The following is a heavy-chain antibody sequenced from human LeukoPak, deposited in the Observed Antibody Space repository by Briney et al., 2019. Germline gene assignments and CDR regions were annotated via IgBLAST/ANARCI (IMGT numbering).Heavy chain of an antibody. CDR3: ARDSSPGYYDYVWGTYPRY. CDR2: IKQDGSEK. D-gene: IGHD3-16*02. J-gene: IGHJ4*02. V-gene: IGHV3-7*05. CDR1: GFTFSNYW. Sequence: GGSLRLSCAASGFTFSNYWMSWVRQAPGKGLEWVSNIKQDGSEKYYVDSVKGRFTISRDNAKSSLFLQMNSLRAEDTAVYYCARDSSPGYYDYVWGTYPRYWGQGTLVTVSS.